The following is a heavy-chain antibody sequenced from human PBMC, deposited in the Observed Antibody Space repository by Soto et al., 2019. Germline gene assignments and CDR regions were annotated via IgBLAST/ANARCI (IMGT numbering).Heavy chain of an antibody. J-gene: IGHJ5*02. Sequence: SEILSLTXTVSGGYVTSDSHCWSWIRQPPGKGLEWIGYIYHSGSTYYNPSLKSRVTISVDRSKNQFSLKLSSVTAADTAVYYCARVPDRWGQGTLVTVSS. CDR2: IYHSGST. V-gene: IGHV4-30-2*01. D-gene: IGHD2-2*01. CDR1: GGYVTSDSHC. CDR3: ARVPDR.